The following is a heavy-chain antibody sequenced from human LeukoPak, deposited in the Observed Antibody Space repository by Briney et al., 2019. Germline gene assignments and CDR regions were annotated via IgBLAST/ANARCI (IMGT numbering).Heavy chain of an antibody. Sequence: GGSLRLSCAASGFTFSSYWMSWIRQAPGKGLEWVANIKKDGSPNYYVDSVKGRFTISKDNAKNSLYLQMNSLRAEDTAVYYCATENYGSLAGWGQGTLVTVSS. D-gene: IGHD2-15*01. CDR3: ATENYGSLAG. J-gene: IGHJ4*02. CDR1: GFTFSSYW. CDR2: IKKDGSPN. V-gene: IGHV3-7*01.